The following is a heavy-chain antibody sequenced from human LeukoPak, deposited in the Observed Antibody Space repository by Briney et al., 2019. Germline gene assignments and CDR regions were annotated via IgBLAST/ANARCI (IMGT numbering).Heavy chain of an antibody. CDR1: GYTFTGYY. J-gene: IGHJ4*02. CDR2: INPDSGGT. Sequence: ASVKVSCKASGYTFTGYYMHWVRQAPGQGLEWMGRINPDSGGTNYAQKFQGRVTMTRDTSITTAYMELSRLTSGDTAMYCCASGSGTYSPDYWGQGTLVTVSS. CDR3: ASGSGTYSPDY. V-gene: IGHV1-2*06. D-gene: IGHD1-26*01.